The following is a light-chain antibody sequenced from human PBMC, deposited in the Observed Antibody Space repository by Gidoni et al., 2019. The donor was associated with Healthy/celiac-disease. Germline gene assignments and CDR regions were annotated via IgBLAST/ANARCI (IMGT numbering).Light chain of an antibody. Sequence: IQMTQSPSSLSASVGDRVTITCQASQDISTSLNWYQQKPGKAPKLLIYDASNLETGVPSRFSGSGSGTDFTFTISSLQPEDIATYYCQQYDNPPLAFGPGTKVDIK. CDR1: QDISTS. CDR2: DAS. V-gene: IGKV1-33*01. CDR3: QQYDNPPLA. J-gene: IGKJ3*01.